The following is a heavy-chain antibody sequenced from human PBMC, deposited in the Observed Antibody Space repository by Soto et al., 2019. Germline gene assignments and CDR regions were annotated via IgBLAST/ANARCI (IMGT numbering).Heavy chain of an antibody. D-gene: IGHD3-10*01. J-gene: IGHJ5*02. V-gene: IGHV4-31*03. CDR3: ARETALGFYGSGSGARDWFDP. Sequence: SETLSLTCTVSGGSISSGGYYWSWIRQHPGKGLEWIGYIYYSGSTYYNPSLKSRVTISVDTSKNQFSLKLSSVTAADTAVYYCARETALGFYGSGSGARDWFDPWGQGTLVTVSS. CDR2: IYYSGST. CDR1: GGSISSGGYY.